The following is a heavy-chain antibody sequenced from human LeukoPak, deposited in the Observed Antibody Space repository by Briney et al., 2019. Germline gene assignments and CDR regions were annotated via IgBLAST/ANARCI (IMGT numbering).Heavy chain of an antibody. CDR3: ARVGRYCGADCYLDS. D-gene: IGHD2-21*02. J-gene: IGHJ4*02. CDR1: GGSISSSSYY. Sequence: SETLSLTCTVSGGSISSSSYYWGWIRQPPGKGLEWIGSIYYSGSTYYNPSLKSRVTISVDTSKNQFSLKLSSVTAADTAVYYCARVGRYCGADCYLDSWGQGTLVTVSS. V-gene: IGHV4-39*07. CDR2: IYYSGST.